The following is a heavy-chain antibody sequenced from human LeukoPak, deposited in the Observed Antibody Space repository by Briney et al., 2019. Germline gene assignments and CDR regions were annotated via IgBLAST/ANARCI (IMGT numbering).Heavy chain of an antibody. CDR1: GGSITTYF. Sequence: PSETLSLTCSVSGGSITTYFWTWIRQPPGKGLEWIGYIYYTGSTNYNPSPKSRVTISVDKSKNQFSLKLSSVTAADTAVYYCARGHSYYYDSSAYYPDFDYWGQGTLVTVSS. V-gene: IGHV4-59*01. CDR2: IYYTGST. CDR3: ARGHSYYYDSSAYYPDFDY. D-gene: IGHD3-22*01. J-gene: IGHJ4*02.